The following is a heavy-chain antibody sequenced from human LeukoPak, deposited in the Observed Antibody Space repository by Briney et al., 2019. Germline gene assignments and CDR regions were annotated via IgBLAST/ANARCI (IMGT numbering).Heavy chain of an antibody. CDR2: IYHSGST. CDR1: GYSISSGYY. Sequence: SETLSLTCTVSGYSISSGYYWGWIRQPSGKGLEWIGSIYHSGSTYYNPSLKSRVTISVDTSKNQFSLKLSSVTAADTAVYYCARLLELPYYFDYWGQGTLVTVSS. J-gene: IGHJ4*02. D-gene: IGHD1-26*01. V-gene: IGHV4-38-2*02. CDR3: ARLLELPYYFDY.